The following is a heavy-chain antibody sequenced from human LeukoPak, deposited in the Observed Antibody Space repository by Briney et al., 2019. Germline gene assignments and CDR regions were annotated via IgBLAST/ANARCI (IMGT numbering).Heavy chain of an antibody. CDR3: ARLGSGHYYYYMDV. CDR1: GCSIRGRY. Sequence: KTSETLSLTCTVSGCSIRGRYWTWVRQPPGKRLEWIAFIHSSGSTNYNSSLKNRPTISVDTSKNQFSLKLSSVTAADTAVYYCARLGSGHYYYYMDVWGKGTTVTVSS. J-gene: IGHJ6*03. D-gene: IGHD3-10*01. V-gene: IGHV4-59*11. CDR2: IHSSGST.